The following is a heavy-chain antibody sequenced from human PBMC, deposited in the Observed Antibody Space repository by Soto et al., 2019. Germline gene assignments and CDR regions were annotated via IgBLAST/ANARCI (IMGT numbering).Heavy chain of an antibody. J-gene: IGHJ4*02. CDR3: AREGGFGELLFR. Sequence: EVQLVESGGGLVKPGGSLRLSCAASGFTFSSYSMNWVRQAPGKGLEWVSSISSSSSYIYYADSVKGRFTISRDNAKNSLYLQMTSLRAEDTAVYYCAREGGFGELLFRWGQGTLVTVSS. V-gene: IGHV3-21*01. D-gene: IGHD3-10*01. CDR2: ISSSSSYI. CDR1: GFTFSSYS.